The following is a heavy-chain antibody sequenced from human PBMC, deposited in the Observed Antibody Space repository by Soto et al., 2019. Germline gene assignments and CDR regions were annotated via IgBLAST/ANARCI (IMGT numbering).Heavy chain of an antibody. Sequence: ETLSLTCTVSGGSVSSSSYYWGWVRQAPGKGLEWVANMKQDGSEKYYVDSVKGRFTISRDNAKNSLYLQMNSLRAEDTAVYYCARAKQLVRHYYYYGMDVWGQGTTVTVSS. D-gene: IGHD6-6*01. CDR2: MKQDGSEK. CDR1: GGSVSSSSYY. J-gene: IGHJ6*02. V-gene: IGHV3-7*05. CDR3: ARAKQLVRHYYYYGMDV.